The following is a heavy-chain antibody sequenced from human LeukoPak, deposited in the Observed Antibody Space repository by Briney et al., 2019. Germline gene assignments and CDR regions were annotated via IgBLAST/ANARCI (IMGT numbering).Heavy chain of an antibody. CDR3: ARPYRATLVPAAVDY. J-gene: IGHJ4*02. D-gene: IGHD2-2*01. Sequence: GGSLRLSCAASGFTFSNYGMHWVRQAPGKGLEWVAFIRSDGINKYHAGSVKGRFTISRDNSKNTLYLQMNSLRAEDTAVYYCARPYRATLVPAAVDYWGQGTLVTVSS. V-gene: IGHV3-30*02. CDR2: IRSDGINK. CDR1: GFTFSNYG.